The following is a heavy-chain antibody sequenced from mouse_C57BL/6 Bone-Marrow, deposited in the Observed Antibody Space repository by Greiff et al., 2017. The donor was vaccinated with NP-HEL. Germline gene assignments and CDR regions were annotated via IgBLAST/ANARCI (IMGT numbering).Heavy chain of an antibody. D-gene: IGHD2-2*01. Sequence: VHLVESGAELARPGASVKLSCKASGYTFTSYGISWVKQRTGQGLEWIGEIYPRSGNTYYNEKFKGKATLTADKSSSTAYMELRSLTSEDSAVYFCARSYGYEFDYWGQGTTLTVSS. CDR1: GYTFTSYG. V-gene: IGHV1-81*01. CDR2: IYPRSGNT. CDR3: ARSYGYEFDY. J-gene: IGHJ2*01.